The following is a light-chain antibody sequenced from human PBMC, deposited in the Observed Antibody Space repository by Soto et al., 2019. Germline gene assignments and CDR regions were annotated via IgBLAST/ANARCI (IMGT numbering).Light chain of an antibody. J-gene: IGKJ4*01. CDR3: QQYNSYS. V-gene: IGKV1-5*01. Sequence: DIQTTQSPSTLSASVGDRVTITCRASQSISSWLAWYQQKPGKAPKLLIYDASSLESGVPSRFSGSGSGTEFTLTISSLQPDDFATYYCQQYNSYSFGGGTKVKIK. CDR2: DAS. CDR1: QSISSW.